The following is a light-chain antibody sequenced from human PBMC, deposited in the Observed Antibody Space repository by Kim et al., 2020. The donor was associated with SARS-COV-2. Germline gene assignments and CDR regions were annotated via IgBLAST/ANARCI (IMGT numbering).Light chain of an antibody. CDR3: QQYSSSPAT. J-gene: IGKJ1*01. CDR1: EGVSGRG. CDR2: GAS. Sequence: GEGAAVSGGGGEGVSGRGWAGYRRRPGGAPGLVICGASSRATGIPDRFSGSGSGTDFTLTITRLEPEDFAVYYCQQYSSSPATFGQGTKVEVK. V-gene: IGKV3-20*01.